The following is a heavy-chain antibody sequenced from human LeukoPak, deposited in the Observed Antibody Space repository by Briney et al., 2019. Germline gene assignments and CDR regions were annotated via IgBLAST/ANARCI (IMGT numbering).Heavy chain of an antibody. CDR1: GGSISSYY. J-gene: IGHJ4*02. D-gene: IGHD3-9*01. Sequence: KASETLSLTCTVSGGSISSYYWSWIRQPPGKGLEWIGYIYYSGSTNYNPSLKSRVTISVDTSKNQFSLKLSSVTAADTAVYYCARWVDYDILFDYWGQGTLVTVSS. CDR3: ARWVDYDILFDY. V-gene: IGHV4-59*01. CDR2: IYYSGST.